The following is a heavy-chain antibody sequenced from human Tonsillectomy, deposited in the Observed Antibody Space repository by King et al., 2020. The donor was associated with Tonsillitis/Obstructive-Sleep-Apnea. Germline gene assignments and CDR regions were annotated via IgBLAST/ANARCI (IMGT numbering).Heavy chain of an antibody. J-gene: IGHJ4*02. CDR2: ISAHNGHT. CDR1: GYTFTTYG. D-gene: IGHD3-22*01. Sequence: QLVQSGAEVKEPGASVKVSCKASGYTFTTYGISWVRQAPGQGLEWMAWISAHNGHTNYAQKLQDRVTMTTDTSTSTAYMELRSLRSDDTAVYYCARDSMSHYYDSSGYYTFNYWGRGTLVTVSS. CDR3: ARDSMSHYYDSSGYYTFNY. V-gene: IGHV1-18*01.